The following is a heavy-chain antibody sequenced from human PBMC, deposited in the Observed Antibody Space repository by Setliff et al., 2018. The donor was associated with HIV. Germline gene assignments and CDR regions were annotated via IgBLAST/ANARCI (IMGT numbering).Heavy chain of an antibody. CDR1: GGSIISEISW. D-gene: IGHD5-18*01. CDR2: IYMRGGT. V-gene: IGHV4-61*09. J-gene: IGHJ5*02. CDR3: AIDHVTNIAESGYGYTRIDP. Sequence: SETLSLTCTVSGGSIISEISWWAWIRQPAGKGPEWLGQIYMRGGTDYNPSLEGRVTISLDTSKNQFSPKLTSVTAADTAVYYCAIDHVTNIAESGYGYTRIDPWGPGISVTVSS.